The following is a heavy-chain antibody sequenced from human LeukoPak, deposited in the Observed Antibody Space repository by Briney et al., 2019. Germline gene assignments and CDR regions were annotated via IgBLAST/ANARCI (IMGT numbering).Heavy chain of an antibody. CDR2: IRYDGSNK. J-gene: IGHJ4*02. CDR1: GFTLSSHG. CDR3: ANQEIDY. Sequence: GGSLRLSCAASGFTLSSHGMHWVRQAPGKGLEWVAFIRYDGSNKYYADSVKGRFTISRDNSKNMLYLQMNSLRTEDTAVYFCANQEIDYWGQGTLVTVSS. V-gene: IGHV3-30*02.